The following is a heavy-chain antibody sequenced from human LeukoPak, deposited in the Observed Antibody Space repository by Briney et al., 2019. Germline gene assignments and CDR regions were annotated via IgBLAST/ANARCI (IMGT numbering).Heavy chain of an antibody. CDR3: ARYGGVTPPYYFDY. J-gene: IGHJ4*02. CDR2: IYYTGST. D-gene: IGHD3-16*01. CDR1: GGSISTYY. V-gene: IGHV4-59*01. Sequence: PSETLSLTCTVSGGSISTYYWSWIRQPPGKGLEWIGYIYYTGSTNYNPSLKSRVTISVDTSKNQFSLKLSSVTAADTAVYYCARYGGVTPPYYFDYWGQGTLVTVSS.